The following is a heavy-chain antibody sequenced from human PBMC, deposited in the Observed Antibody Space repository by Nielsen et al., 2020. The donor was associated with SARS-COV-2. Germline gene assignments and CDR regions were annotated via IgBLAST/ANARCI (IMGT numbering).Heavy chain of an antibody. Sequence: SVKVSCKASGGTFSTYAISWARPAPAQGLEWMGGIIPILGTANYAQKFQGRVTITADESTSTAYMELSSLRSEDTAVYYCARDGAVRGVIIIEGVSRGDYYYYGMDVWGQGTTVTVSS. V-gene: IGHV1-69*13. CDR2: IIPILGTA. CDR3: ARDGAVRGVIIIEGVSRGDYYYYGMDV. J-gene: IGHJ6*02. D-gene: IGHD3-10*01. CDR1: GGTFSTYA.